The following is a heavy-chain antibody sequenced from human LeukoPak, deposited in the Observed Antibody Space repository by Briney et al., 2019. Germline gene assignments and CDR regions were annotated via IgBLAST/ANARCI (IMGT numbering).Heavy chain of an antibody. CDR2: ISAYNGNT. CDR3: ARFMVRGVPTLGY. CDR1: GYTLTELS. D-gene: IGHD3-10*01. Sequence: ASVKVSCKVSGYTLTELSMHWVRQAPGQGLEWMGWISAYNGNTNYAQKLQGRVTMTTDTSTSTAYMELRSLRSDDTAVYYCARFMVRGVPTLGYWGQGTLVTVSS. V-gene: IGHV1-18*01. J-gene: IGHJ4*02.